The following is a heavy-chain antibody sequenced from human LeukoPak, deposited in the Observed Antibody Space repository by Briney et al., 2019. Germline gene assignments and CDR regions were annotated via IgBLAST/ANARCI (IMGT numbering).Heavy chain of an antibody. CDR2: ISPDGGVT. CDR1: GSIFNVYY. CDR3: ARENWYYDH. J-gene: IGHJ4*02. Sequence: ASVTVSSKSSGSIFNVYYMHWVRQVPGQGVEWMGWISPDGGVTNYAQKFQGRVTLTRDSATTTDYMELSRLTSDDTAVYYCARENWYYDHWGQGTLVTVSS. V-gene: IGHV1-2*02.